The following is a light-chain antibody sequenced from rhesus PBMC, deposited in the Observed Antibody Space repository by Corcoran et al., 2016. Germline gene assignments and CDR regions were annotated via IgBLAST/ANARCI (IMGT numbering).Light chain of an antibody. CDR3: CSYVGYYTYI. J-gene: IGLJ1*01. CDR2: EVN. Sequence: QAALTQPPSVSKSLGQSVTISCAGTSSGIASYSDVSWYQQHPGTAPKLMIYEVNKRPSGVSDRCSGSKSGNTASLTISGLQAEDEADYYCCSYVGYYTYIFGSGTRLTVL. V-gene: IGLV2-32*01. CDR1: SSGIASYSD.